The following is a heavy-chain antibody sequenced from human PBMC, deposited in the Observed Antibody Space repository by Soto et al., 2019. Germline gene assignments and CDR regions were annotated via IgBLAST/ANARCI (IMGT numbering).Heavy chain of an antibody. CDR1: GYTFPSYG. J-gene: IGHJ4*02. D-gene: IGHD1-26*01. CDR3: ARDAAVGLFDY. Sequence: QVHLVQSGAEVKKPGASVKVSGKASGYTFPSYGISWVRQAPGQGLEWMVWISAYNGNTKYAQKLQGRVTMTTDTSTSTAYMELRSLRSDDTAVYYCARDAAVGLFDYWGQGTLVTVSS. V-gene: IGHV1-18*01. CDR2: ISAYNGNT.